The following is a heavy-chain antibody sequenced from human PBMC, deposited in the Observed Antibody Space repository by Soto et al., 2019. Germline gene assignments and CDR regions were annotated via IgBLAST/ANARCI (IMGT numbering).Heavy chain of an antibody. CDR3: EKYNTPGIAVARFDY. CDR2: ISGSSGST. CDR1: GFTFSSYA. V-gene: IGHV3-23*01. Sequence: GGSLRLSCAASGFTFSSYAMSWVRQAPGKGLEWVSAISGSSGSTYYADSVKGRFTISRDNSKNTLYLQMNSLRAEDTAVYYCEKYNTPGIAVARFDYWGQGTLVTVYS. D-gene: IGHD6-19*01. J-gene: IGHJ4*02.